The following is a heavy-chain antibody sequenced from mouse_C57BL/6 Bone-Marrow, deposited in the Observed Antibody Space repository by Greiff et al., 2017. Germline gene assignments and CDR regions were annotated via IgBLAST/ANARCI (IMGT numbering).Heavy chain of an antibody. Sequence: EVKLVESGPGLVKPSQSLSLTCSVTGSSITSGYYWNWLRPFPGNKLEWMGYISYDGSNNYNPSLNNRSSITRDTSKNQFFLKWNSVTTEDTATYYCARDMEGLLWAMDYWGQGTSVTVSS. CDR2: ISYDGSN. CDR3: ARDMEGLLWAMDY. J-gene: IGHJ4*01. V-gene: IGHV3-6*01. D-gene: IGHD2-1*01. CDR1: GSSITSGYY.